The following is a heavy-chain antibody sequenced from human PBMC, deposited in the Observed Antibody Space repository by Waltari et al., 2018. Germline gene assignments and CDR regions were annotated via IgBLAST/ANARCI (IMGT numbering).Heavy chain of an antibody. J-gene: IGHJ6*02. D-gene: IGHD2-15*01. Sequence: QVQLVQSGAEVKKPGSSVKVSCKASGGTFSSYAISWVRQAPGQGLEWMGGIIPIFGTANYAQKFQGRVTITADESTSTAYMELSSLRSEDTTVYYCARARVVVVAAPHYYYGMDVWGQGTTVTVSS. V-gene: IGHV1-69*13. CDR3: ARARVVVVAAPHYYYGMDV. CDR2: IIPIFGTA. CDR1: GGTFSSYA.